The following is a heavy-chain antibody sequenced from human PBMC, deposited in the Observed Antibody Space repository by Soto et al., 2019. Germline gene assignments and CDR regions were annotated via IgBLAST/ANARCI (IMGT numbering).Heavy chain of an antibody. CDR2: IIPIFGTS. J-gene: IGHJ5*01. V-gene: IGHV1-69*06. CDR3: AGGFYYDFWSGYHHEPDS. Sequence: SVNLSCKASGGTFSRYAITWVRQAPGQGLEWMGGIIPIFGTSNYAQKFQGRVTITADKSTSTAYMELSSLRCEETAVYYCAGGFYYDFWSGYHHEPDSWWNGTLVTVAS. D-gene: IGHD3-3*01. CDR1: GGTFSRYA.